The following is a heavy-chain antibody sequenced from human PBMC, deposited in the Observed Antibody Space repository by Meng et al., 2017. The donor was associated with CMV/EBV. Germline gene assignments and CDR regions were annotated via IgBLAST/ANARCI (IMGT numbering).Heavy chain of an antibody. V-gene: IGHV3-30*04. J-gene: IGHJ4*02. D-gene: IGHD3-9*01. CDR2: ISYDGSNK. CDR3: ARAVDYDILTGYCDY. Sequence: SGFTFSSYAMHWVRQARGKGLEWVAVISYDGSNKYYADSVKGRFTISRDNSKNTLYLQMNSLRAEDTAVYYCARAVDYDILTGYCDYWGQGTLVTVSS. CDR1: GFTFSSYA.